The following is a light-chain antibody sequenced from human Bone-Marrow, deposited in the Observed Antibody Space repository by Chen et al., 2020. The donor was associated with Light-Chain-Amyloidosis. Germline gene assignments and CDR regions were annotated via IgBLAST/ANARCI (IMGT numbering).Light chain of an antibody. Sequence: IVLTQSPGTLSVSPGERATLSCRATQSVSSSYLAWYQHKPGQAPRLLIYDASSRAVGIPDRFSGSGSGTDFTLTISRLEPEDFALYYCQQCGTSLWTFGQGTKVEIK. V-gene: IGKV3-20*01. J-gene: IGKJ1*01. CDR3: QQCGTSLWT. CDR2: DAS. CDR1: QSVSSSY.